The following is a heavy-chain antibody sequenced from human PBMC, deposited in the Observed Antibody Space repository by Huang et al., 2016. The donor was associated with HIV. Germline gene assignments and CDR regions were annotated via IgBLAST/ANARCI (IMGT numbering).Heavy chain of an antibody. Sequence: QVQLVESGGGVVQPGRSLRLSCAASGFTFRTYAMHWVRQAPGKGLEWVAGISYDESNKYYADSVKGRFTIARDNSKNTRYLQMNSLRAEDTAVYYCAKLPVYYDSDDYWGQGTLVTVSS. CDR3: AKLPVYYDSDDY. CDR1: GFTFRTYA. J-gene: IGHJ4*02. CDR2: ISYDESNK. V-gene: IGHV3-30*18. D-gene: IGHD3-22*01.